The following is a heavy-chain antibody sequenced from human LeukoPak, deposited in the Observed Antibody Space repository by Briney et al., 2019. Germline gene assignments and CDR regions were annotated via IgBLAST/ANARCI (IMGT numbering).Heavy chain of an antibody. V-gene: IGHV4-31*03. J-gene: IGHJ5*02. CDR1: GGSVSSSGYF. CDR2: IYHSGST. CDR3: AGYHQPSGPNWLDR. Sequence: PSETLSLTCTVSGGSVSSSGYFWSWIRQHPGKGLEWIGYIYHSGSTYYNPSLKSRVTISVDTSKSQFSLKLSSVTAADTAVYYCAGYHQPSGPNWLDRWGQGTLVTVSS. D-gene: IGHD2-15*01.